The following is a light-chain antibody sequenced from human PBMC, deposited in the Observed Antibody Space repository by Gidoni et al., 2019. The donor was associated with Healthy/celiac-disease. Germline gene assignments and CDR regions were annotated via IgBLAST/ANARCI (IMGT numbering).Light chain of an antibody. V-gene: IGKV4-1*01. CDR1: QSVLYSSNNKNY. J-gene: IGKJ1*01. Sequence: DIVMTQSPDSLSLSLGERATINCKSSQSVLYSSNNKNYLAWYQQKPGQPPKLLIYWASTRESGVPERFSGSGSGTEFTLTISSRQAEDVAVYYCQQYYSTPRWTFGQXTKVEIK. CDR3: QQYYSTPRWT. CDR2: WAS.